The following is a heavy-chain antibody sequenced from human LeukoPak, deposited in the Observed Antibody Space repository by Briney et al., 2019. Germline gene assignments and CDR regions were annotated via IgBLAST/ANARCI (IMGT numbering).Heavy chain of an antibody. CDR3: ARDRTRRRDGYNLNRPNWFDP. CDR1: GYTFTNYA. Sequence: ASVKVSCKASGYTFTNYAMNWVRQAPGQGLEWMGWIHPSTGNPTYAQGFTGRFVFSLDTSVSTTYLQISSLKAEDTAVYYCARDRTRRRDGYNLNRPNWFDPWGQGTLVTVSS. V-gene: IGHV7-4-1*02. CDR2: IHPSTGNP. D-gene: IGHD5-24*01. J-gene: IGHJ5*02.